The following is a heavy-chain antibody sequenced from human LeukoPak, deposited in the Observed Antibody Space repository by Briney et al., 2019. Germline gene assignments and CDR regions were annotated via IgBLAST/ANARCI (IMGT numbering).Heavy chain of an antibody. J-gene: IGHJ4*02. CDR3: ARGNRWIMRRGYSGYDSPFIDY. D-gene: IGHD5-12*01. V-gene: IGHV4-39*01. Sequence: SETLSLTCTVSGGSISSSNYYWGWIGQPPGKGLEWIGNIYYSGSTYYSPSLKSRVTISVDTSKNQFSLKLSSVTAADTAVYYCARGNRWIMRRGYSGYDSPFIDYWGQGTLVTVSS. CDR2: IYYSGST. CDR1: GGSISSSNYY.